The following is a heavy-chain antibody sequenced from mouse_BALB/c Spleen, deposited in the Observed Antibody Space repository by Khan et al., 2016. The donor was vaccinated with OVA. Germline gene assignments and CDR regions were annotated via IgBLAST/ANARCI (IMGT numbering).Heavy chain of an antibody. Sequence: QVRLQQSGAELAKPGASVKMSCKASGYTFINYWILWVKQRPGQGLEWIGYINPSTGYTEYNQNFKDKATLNADNSSSTAYMQLSSLTSEDSAVDYCARRGLRWDFDYWGQGTTLTVSS. CDR3: ARRGLRWDFDY. CDR1: GYTFINYW. CDR2: INPSTGYT. V-gene: IGHV1-7*01. D-gene: IGHD1-1*01. J-gene: IGHJ2*01.